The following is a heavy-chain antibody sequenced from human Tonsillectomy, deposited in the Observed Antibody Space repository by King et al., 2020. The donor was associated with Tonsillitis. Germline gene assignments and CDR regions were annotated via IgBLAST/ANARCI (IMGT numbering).Heavy chain of an antibody. CDR2: IRSKAYGGTA. D-gene: IGHD6-13*01. Sequence: DVQLVESGGGLVQPGRSLRLSCTASGFTFDDYTMSWFRQAPGKGLEWVGFIRSKAYGGTAEFAASVKDRFTISRDDSKGIAYLQMNSLKTGDTAVYYCTRGLISSSWRYNWFDPWGQGTLVTVSS. CDR3: TRGLISSSWRYNWFDP. CDR1: GFTFDDYT. V-gene: IGHV3-49*03. J-gene: IGHJ5*02.